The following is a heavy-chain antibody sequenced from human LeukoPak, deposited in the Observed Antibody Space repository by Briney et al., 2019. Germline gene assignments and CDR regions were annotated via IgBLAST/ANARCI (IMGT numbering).Heavy chain of an antibody. CDR3: ARDRVLSLSMVRDTFYGMDV. CDR1: GGSIRSGDYY. V-gene: IGHV4-31*03. D-gene: IGHD3-10*01. CDR2: IFYSGSA. Sequence: SETLSLTCTVSGGSIRSGDYYWSWVRQHPGGGLEWIGFIFYSGSASYNPSLKSRVTMSVDTSKNQFSLNLRSVTAADTAVYYCARDRVLSLSMVRDTFYGMDVWGQGTTVTVSS. J-gene: IGHJ6*02.